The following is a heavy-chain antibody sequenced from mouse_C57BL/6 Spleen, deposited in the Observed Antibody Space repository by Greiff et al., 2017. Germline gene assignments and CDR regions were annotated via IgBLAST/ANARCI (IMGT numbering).Heavy chain of an antibody. J-gene: IGHJ3*01. V-gene: IGHV1-15*01. CDR3: TGGEDSSGYRFAY. CDR2: IDPETGGT. Sequence: QVQLQQSGAELVRPGASVTLSCKASGYTFTDYEMHWVKQTPVHGLEWIGAIDPETGGTAYNQKFKGKAILTADKSSSTAYMELRSLTSEDSAVYYCTGGEDSSGYRFAYWGQGTLVTVSA. D-gene: IGHD3-2*02. CDR1: GYTFTDYE.